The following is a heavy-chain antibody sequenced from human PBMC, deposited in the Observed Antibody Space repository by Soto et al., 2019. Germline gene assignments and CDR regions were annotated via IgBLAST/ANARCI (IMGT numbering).Heavy chain of an antibody. J-gene: IGHJ4*02. D-gene: IGHD6-6*01. CDR2: ISAYNGNT. V-gene: IGHV1-18*04. CDR3: ARGSSSRYPFDY. CDR1: GYTLTSYG. Sequence: ASVKVSCKASGYTLTSYGISWVRQAPGQGLEWMGWISAYNGNTNYAQKLQGRVTMTTDTSTSTAYMELRSLRSDDTAVYCCARGSSSRYPFDYWGQGTLVTVSS.